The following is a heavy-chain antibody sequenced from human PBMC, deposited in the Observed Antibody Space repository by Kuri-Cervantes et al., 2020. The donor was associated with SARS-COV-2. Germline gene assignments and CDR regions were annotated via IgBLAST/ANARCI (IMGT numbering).Heavy chain of an antibody. D-gene: IGHD3-22*01. Sequence: SETLSLTCTVSGGSISSGSYYWSWIRQPAGKGLEWIGRIYTSGSTNYNPSLKSRVTISVDTSKNQFSLKLSSVTAADTAVYYCAGVRDSSFQHWGQGTLVTVSS. J-gene: IGHJ1*01. CDR2: IYTSGST. CDR3: AGVRDSSFQH. V-gene: IGHV4-61*02. CDR1: GGSISSGSYY.